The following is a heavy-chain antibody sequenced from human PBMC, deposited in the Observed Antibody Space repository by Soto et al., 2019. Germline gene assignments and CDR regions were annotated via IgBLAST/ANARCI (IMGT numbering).Heavy chain of an antibody. J-gene: IGHJ4*02. CDR3: AKDRSLRFLEWLLKNYFDY. CDR1: GFTFSSYA. D-gene: IGHD3-3*01. CDR2: ISGSGGST. V-gene: IGHV3-23*01. Sequence: GGSLRLSCAASGFTFSSYAMSWVRQAPGKGLEWVSAISGSGGSTYYADSVRGRFTISRDNSKNTLYLQMNSLRAEDTAVYYCAKDRSLRFLEWLLKNYFDYWGQGTLVTVSS.